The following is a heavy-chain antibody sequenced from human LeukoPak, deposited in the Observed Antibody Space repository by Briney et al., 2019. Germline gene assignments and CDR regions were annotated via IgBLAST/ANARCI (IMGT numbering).Heavy chain of an antibody. D-gene: IGHD3-10*01. J-gene: IGHJ6*02. V-gene: IGHV1-18*01. Sequence: ASVKVSCKASGYTFTSYGISWVRQAPGQGLEWMGWISAYNGNTNYAHKLQGRVTMTTDTSTSTAYMELRSLRSDDTAVYYCARAPGGPLWFGELSHGMDVWGQGTTVTVSS. CDR3: ARAPGGPLWFGELSHGMDV. CDR1: GYTFTSYG. CDR2: ISAYNGNT.